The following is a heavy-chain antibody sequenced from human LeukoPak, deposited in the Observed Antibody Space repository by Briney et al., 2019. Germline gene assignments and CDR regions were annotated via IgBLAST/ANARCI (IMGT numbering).Heavy chain of an antibody. CDR3: ARAWGYQLTYFDY. J-gene: IGHJ4*02. Sequence: SETLSLTCTVSGGSISTYYWTWIRQPPGKGLEWIGYIYYSGSTNYNPSLKSRVTISVDTSKNQFSLKLTSLTAADTAVYYCARAWGYQLTYFDYWGQGTLVTVSS. D-gene: IGHD2-2*01. V-gene: IGHV4-59*01. CDR2: IYYSGST. CDR1: GGSISTYY.